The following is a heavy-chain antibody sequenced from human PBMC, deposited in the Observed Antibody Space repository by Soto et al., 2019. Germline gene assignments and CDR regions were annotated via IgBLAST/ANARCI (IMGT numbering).Heavy chain of an antibody. CDR1: GVTFSSYA. Sequence: GGSLRLSCAASGVTFSSYAMSWVRQAPGKGLEWVSAISGSGGSTYYADSVKGRFTISRDNSKNTLYLQMNSLRAEDTAVYYCAKGQDILDTIMFDYWGQGTLVIVSS. CDR3: AKGQDILDTIMFDY. V-gene: IGHV3-23*01. CDR2: ISGSGGST. J-gene: IGHJ4*02. D-gene: IGHD5-12*01.